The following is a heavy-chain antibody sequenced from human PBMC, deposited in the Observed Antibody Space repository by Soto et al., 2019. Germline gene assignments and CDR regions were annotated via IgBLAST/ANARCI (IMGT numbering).Heavy chain of an antibody. CDR3: ARDVEWELPTYYGMDV. V-gene: IGHV1-18*01. CDR2: ISAYNGNT. Sequence: ASVKVSCKASGYTFTSYDISWVRQAPGQGLEWMGWISAYNGNTNYAQKLQGRVTMTTDTSTSTAYMELRSLRSDDTAVYYCARDVEWELPTYYGMDVWGQGTTVTVSS. D-gene: IGHD1-26*01. CDR1: GYTFTSYD. J-gene: IGHJ6*02.